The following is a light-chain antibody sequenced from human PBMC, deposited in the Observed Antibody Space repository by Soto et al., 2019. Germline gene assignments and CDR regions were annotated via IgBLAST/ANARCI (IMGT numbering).Light chain of an antibody. CDR1: QSVSSSY. CDR3: QHYGDSYT. CDR2: GAS. Sequence: EIVLTQSPGTLSLSPGERATLSCRASQSVSSSYLAWYQQKPGQAPRLLIYGASGRATGIPDRFSGSGSGTDFTLTISRLEPEDFAVYYCQHYGDSYTFGQGTKLEIK. J-gene: IGKJ2*01. V-gene: IGKV3-20*01.